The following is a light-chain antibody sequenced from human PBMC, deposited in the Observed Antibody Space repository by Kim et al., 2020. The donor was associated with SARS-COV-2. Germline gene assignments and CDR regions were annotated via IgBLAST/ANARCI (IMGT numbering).Light chain of an antibody. J-gene: IGLJ2*01. V-gene: IGLV3-1*01. CDR1: KLGDKY. CDR2: QDS. CDR3: QAWDSSTVV. Sequence: SYELTQPPSVSVSPGQTASITCSGDKLGDKYVCWYQQKPGQSPILVIYQDSKRPSGIPERFSGSNSGNTATLTISGTQAMDEADYSCQAWDSSTVVVGGGTQLTVL.